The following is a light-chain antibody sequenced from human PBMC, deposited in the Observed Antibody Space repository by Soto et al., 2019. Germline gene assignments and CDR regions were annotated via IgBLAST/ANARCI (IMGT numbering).Light chain of an antibody. V-gene: IGKV3-20*01. CDR1: QSIGKSY. Sequence: ETVLTQSPGTVSLSPGESATLSCRASQSIGKSYLAWFQHKPGQAPRLLIYGASTRATGIPDRFRGSGSGTDFTLTVSRLESEDFAVYYCQQYGYPTWTFGQGTKVEIK. CDR3: QQYGYPTWT. CDR2: GAS. J-gene: IGKJ1*01.